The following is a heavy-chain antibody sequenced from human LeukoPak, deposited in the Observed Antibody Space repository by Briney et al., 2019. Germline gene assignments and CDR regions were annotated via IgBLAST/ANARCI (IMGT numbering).Heavy chain of an antibody. Sequence: GASVKVSCKASGYTFTSYDINWVRQATGQGLEWMGWMNPNSGNTGFAQKFQGRVTMTRNTSISTAYMELSSLRSEDTAVYYCARNVAYDYVWGSYRLKPGVWGQGTLVTVSS. CDR1: GYTFTSYD. V-gene: IGHV1-8*01. CDR3: ARNVAYDYVWGSYRLKPGV. CDR2: MNPNSGNT. J-gene: IGHJ4*02. D-gene: IGHD3-16*02.